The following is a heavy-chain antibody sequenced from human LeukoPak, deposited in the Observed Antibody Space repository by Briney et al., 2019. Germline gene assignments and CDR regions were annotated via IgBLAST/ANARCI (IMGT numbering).Heavy chain of an antibody. CDR3: ARLSRGSSAGFDY. J-gene: IGHJ4*02. Sequence: SETLSLTCTVSGGSISNYYWNWIRQPPGKGLEWIGYIYYSGSSNYNPSLKSRVTISVDTSKNQFSLKVNSVTAADTAVYFCARLSRGSSAGFDYWGQGILVTVSS. V-gene: IGHV4-59*01. CDR1: GGSISNYY. D-gene: IGHD6-6*01. CDR2: IYYSGSS.